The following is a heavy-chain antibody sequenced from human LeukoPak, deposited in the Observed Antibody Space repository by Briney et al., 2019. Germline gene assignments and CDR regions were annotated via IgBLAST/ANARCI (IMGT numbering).Heavy chain of an antibody. D-gene: IGHD5-18*01. CDR3: ATGLFHAAMDNFDY. J-gene: IGHJ4*02. CDR2: FDPEDGET. CDR1: GYTLTELS. V-gene: IGHV1-24*01. Sequence: ASVKVSCTVSGYTLTELSMHWVRQAPGKGLEWMGGFDPEDGETIYAQKFQGRVTMTEDTSTDTAYMELSSLRSEDTAVYYCATGLFHAAMDNFDYWGQGTLVTVSS.